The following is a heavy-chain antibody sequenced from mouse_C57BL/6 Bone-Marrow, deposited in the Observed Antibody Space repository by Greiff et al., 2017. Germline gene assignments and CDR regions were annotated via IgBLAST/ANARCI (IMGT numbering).Heavy chain of an antibody. Sequence: EVQVVESGGGLVKPGGSLKLSCAASGFTFSSYAMSWVRQTPEKRLEWVATISDGGSYTYYPDNVKGRFTISRDNAKNNLYLQMSHLKSEDTAMYYCARENYYGSSYAYFDVWGTGTTVTVSS. D-gene: IGHD1-1*01. CDR1: GFTFSSYA. J-gene: IGHJ1*03. CDR2: ISDGGSYT. V-gene: IGHV5-4*01. CDR3: ARENYYGSSYAYFDV.